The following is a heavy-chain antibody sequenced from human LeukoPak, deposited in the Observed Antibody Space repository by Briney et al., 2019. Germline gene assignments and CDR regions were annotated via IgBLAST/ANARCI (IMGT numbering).Heavy chain of an antibody. CDR3: ARERGKPTWFDY. V-gene: IGHV6-1*01. CDR2: TYHRSKWYN. CDR1: GDSVSSNSVA. J-gene: IGHJ4*02. D-gene: IGHD1-26*01. Sequence: SQTLSLTCAISGDSVSSNSVAWDWIRQSPSRGLEWLGRTYHRSKWYNDYALSVKSRVTINPDTSTNQFSLQLNSVTPEDTAVYYCARERGKPTWFDYWGQGTLVTVSS.